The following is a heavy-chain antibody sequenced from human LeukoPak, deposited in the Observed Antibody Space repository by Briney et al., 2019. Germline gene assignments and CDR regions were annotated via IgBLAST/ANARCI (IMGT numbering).Heavy chain of an antibody. Sequence: ASVKVSCKSSGYTFTGHYMHWVRQAPGQGLEWMGWINPNSGGTNYAQKFQGRVTMTRDTSISTAYMELSRLRSDDTAVYYCASSGDCSSTSCYWRIWGQGTLVTVSS. CDR3: ASSGDCSSTSCYWRI. CDR2: INPNSGGT. D-gene: IGHD2-2*01. CDR1: GYTFTGHY. J-gene: IGHJ4*02. V-gene: IGHV1-2*02.